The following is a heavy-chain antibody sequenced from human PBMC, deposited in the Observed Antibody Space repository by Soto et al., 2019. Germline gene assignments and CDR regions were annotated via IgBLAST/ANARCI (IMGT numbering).Heavy chain of an antibody. CDR1: GYTFTSYA. CDR3: ARDEYYDIFTGYSSSSNGAFDI. CDR2: INAGNGNT. D-gene: IGHD3-9*01. V-gene: IGHV1-3*01. Sequence: ASVKVSCKASGYTFTSYAMHWVRQAPGQRLEWMGWINAGNGNTKYSQKFQGRGTITRDTSGSTADMELSGLRSEDTAVYYCARDEYYDIFTGYSSSSNGAFDIWGQGKMLPVSS. J-gene: IGHJ3*02.